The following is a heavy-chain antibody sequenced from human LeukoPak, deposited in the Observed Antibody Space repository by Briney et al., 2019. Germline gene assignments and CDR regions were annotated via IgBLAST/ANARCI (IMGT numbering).Heavy chain of an antibody. CDR2: IYYSGNT. CDR3: ARGRYCSGGSCYLVY. Sequence: SETLSLTCTVSGGSISSSYWSWIRQPPGKGLEWIGYIYYSGNTNYNPSLKSRVTISVDTSKNQFSLKLNSVTAADTAVYYCARGRYCSGGSCYLVYWGQGTLVTVSS. CDR1: GGSISSSY. D-gene: IGHD2-15*01. V-gene: IGHV4-59*01. J-gene: IGHJ4*02.